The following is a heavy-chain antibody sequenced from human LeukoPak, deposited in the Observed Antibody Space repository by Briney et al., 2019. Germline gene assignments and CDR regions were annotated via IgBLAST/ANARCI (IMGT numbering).Heavy chain of an antibody. V-gene: IGHV1-69*13. Sequence: SVKVSCKASGYTFTGYHMHWVRQAPGQGLEWMGGIIPIFGTANYAQKFQGRVTITADEFTSTAYMELSSLRSEDTAVYYCARDQGRGYSYGVLTDWGQGTLVTVSS. J-gene: IGHJ4*02. CDR3: ARDQGRGYSYGVLTD. D-gene: IGHD5-18*01. CDR1: GYTFTGYH. CDR2: IIPIFGTA.